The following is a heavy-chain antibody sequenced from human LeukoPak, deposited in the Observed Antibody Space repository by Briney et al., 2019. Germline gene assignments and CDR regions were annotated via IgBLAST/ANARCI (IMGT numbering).Heavy chain of an antibody. V-gene: IGHV3-33*01. CDR3: ARDGGIAAAGHNWFDP. Sequence: GRSLRLSCAASGSTFSSYGMHWVRQAPGKGLEWVAVIWYDGSNKYYADSVKGRFTISRDNSKNTLYLQMNSLRAEDTAVYYCARDGGIAAAGHNWFDPWGQGTLVTVSS. CDR1: GSTFSSYG. J-gene: IGHJ5*02. CDR2: IWYDGSNK. D-gene: IGHD6-13*01.